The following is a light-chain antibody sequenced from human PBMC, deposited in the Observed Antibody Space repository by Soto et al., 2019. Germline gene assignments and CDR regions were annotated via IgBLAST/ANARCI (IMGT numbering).Light chain of an antibody. Sequence: QSALTQTRSVSGSPGQSVTISCTGTSSDVGVYNYVSWYQQYPGKAPKIMIYDVSKRPSGVPDRFSVSKSDNTASLTISGLQAEDEAAYYCCSQAGSGTCLCGIGT. V-gene: IGLV2-11*01. CDR2: DVS. CDR1: SSDVGVYNY. J-gene: IGLJ1*01. CDR3: CSQAGSGTCL.